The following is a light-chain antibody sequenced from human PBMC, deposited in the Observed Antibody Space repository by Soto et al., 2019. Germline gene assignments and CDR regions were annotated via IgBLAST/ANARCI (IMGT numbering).Light chain of an antibody. CDR1: QSVSSDY. Sequence: EIVLTQSPGTLSLSPGERATLSCRASQSVSSDYLAWYQQKPGQAPRLLISRASRRATGIPDRFSGSGSGTDFALTITRLEAEDFADYYCQHYNNWPFTFGQGTKLEIK. CDR3: QHYNNWPFT. CDR2: RAS. J-gene: IGKJ2*01. V-gene: IGKV3-20*01.